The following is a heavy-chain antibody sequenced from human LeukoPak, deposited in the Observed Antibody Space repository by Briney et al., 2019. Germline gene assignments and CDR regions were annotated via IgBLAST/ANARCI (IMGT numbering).Heavy chain of an antibody. CDR3: ARECAYDVVVTACLDY. CDR2: INPNSGGT. D-gene: IGHD2-21*02. V-gene: IGHV1-2*02. J-gene: IGHJ4*02. Sequence: ASVKVSCKASGYTFTGYYMHWVRQAPGQGLEWMGWINPNSGGTNYAQKFQGRVTMTRDTSISTAYMELSRLRSDDAAVYYCARECAYDVVVTACLDYWGQGTLVTVSS. CDR1: GYTFTGYY.